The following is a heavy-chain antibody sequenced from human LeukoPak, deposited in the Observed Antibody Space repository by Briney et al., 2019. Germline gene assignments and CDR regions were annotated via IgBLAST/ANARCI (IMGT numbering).Heavy chain of an antibody. D-gene: IGHD6-13*01. CDR3: ARVGSSSWYPSYFDY. J-gene: IGHJ4*02. CDR2: IYSGGST. V-gene: IGHV3-53*01. CDR1: GFTVSSNY. Sequence: GGSLRLSCAASGFTVSSNYMSWVRQAPGKGLEWVSVIYSGGSTYYADSVKGRFTISRDNSKNTLYLQMNSLRAEDTAVYYCARVGSSSWYPSYFDYWGQGTLVTVSS.